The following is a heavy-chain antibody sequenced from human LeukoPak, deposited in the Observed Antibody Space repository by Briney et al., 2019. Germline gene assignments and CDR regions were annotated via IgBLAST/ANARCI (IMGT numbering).Heavy chain of an antibody. J-gene: IGHJ3*02. CDR2: ISTYNGNP. Sequence: ASVKVSCKASGYTFTNYVVSWVRQAPGQGLEWMGWISTYNGNPNYAQNLQARVTMTTDTSTSTAYMELRSLRSDDTAVYYCARPRAAGYPNDAFDIWGQGTMVTVSS. CDR3: ARPRAAGYPNDAFDI. CDR1: GYTFTNYV. V-gene: IGHV1-18*01. D-gene: IGHD6-13*01.